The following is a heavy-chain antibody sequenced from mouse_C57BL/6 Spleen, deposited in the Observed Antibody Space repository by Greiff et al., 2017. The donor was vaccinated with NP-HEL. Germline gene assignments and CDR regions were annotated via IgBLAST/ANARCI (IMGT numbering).Heavy chain of an antibody. CDR3: AIYRSGYPYS. Sequence: QVQLQQPGPELVKPGASVKISCQASGYAFSSSWMNWVKQRPGKGLEWIGRLYPGDGDTTYNGKFKGKATLTADKSSSTAYMQLSSLTSEDSAVYFCAIYRSGYPYSWGKGTTLTVSS. CDR2: LYPGDGDT. D-gene: IGHD3-2*02. J-gene: IGHJ2*01. V-gene: IGHV1-82*01. CDR1: GYAFSSSW.